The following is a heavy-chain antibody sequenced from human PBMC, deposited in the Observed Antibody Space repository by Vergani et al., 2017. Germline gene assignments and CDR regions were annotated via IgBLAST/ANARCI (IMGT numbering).Heavy chain of an antibody. CDR1: GYTFRSNT. V-gene: IGHV1-69*09. J-gene: IGHJ4*02. D-gene: IGHD6-19*01. CDR3: ARDTVTGSRYFDY. Sequence: QVQLVQSGAEVKKPGASVKVSCKASGYTFRSNTISWVRQVPGQGLEWMGRIIPVLGKTKYAQDFQGRLTITADTSTSTAYMELTSLRSQDTAVYYCARDTVTGSRYFDYWGQGTLVTVSS. CDR2: IIPVLGKT.